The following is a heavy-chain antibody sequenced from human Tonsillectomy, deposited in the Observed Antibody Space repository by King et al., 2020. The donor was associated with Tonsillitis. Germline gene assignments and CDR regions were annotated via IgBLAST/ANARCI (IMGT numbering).Heavy chain of an antibody. CDR3: ARGECSSADSYYYGLDV. Sequence: QLVQSGAEVKKPGASVKVSCKASGYTFIGYYMHWVRQAPGQGLEWMGWIDPNSGGTNYAQTFQGRVTMTRDTSISTAYMELSRLRSDDTAMYYCARGECSSADSYYYGLDVWGQGTTVTVSS. CDR1: GYTFIGYY. D-gene: IGHD6-6*01. J-gene: IGHJ6*02. V-gene: IGHV1-2*02. CDR2: IDPNSGGT.